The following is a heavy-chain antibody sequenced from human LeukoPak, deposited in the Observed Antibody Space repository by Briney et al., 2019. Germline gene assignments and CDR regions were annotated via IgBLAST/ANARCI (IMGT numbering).Heavy chain of an antibody. V-gene: IGHV4-59*01. Sequence: SETLSLTCTVSGPSISSYYWSWIRQPPGKGLDWIGYVYYSGSTHYNPSLKSRVTMSVDTSKNQFSLNLRSVTAADTAVYYCARDRWLDVWSQGTLVTVSS. CDR3: ARDRWLDV. CDR2: VYYSGST. J-gene: IGHJ4*02. CDR1: GPSISSYY. D-gene: IGHD2-15*01.